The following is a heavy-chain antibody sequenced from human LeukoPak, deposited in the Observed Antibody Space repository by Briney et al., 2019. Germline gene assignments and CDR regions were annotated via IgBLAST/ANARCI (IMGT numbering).Heavy chain of an antibody. CDR2: TYHWSKWFN. Sequence: SQTLSLTCAISGDSVTSGIWNWIRQSPSRGLEWLGRTYHWSKWFNDYAVSVESRMTINADTSRNQFSLQLNSVTPEDTAVYYCARDLHGSRGEFDYWGQGTLVTVSS. CDR1: GDSVTSGI. CDR3: ARDLHGSRGEFDY. D-gene: IGHD3-16*01. J-gene: IGHJ4*02. V-gene: IGHV6-1*01.